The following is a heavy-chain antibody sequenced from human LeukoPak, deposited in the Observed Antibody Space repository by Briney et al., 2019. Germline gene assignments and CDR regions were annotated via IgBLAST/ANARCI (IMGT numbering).Heavy chain of an antibody. CDR2: IYSSGST. CDR3: ARDFNYGDYYYYGMDV. Sequence: SETLSLTCTVSGGSISSYYWSWIRQPPGKGLEWIGYIYSSGSTKYNPSLKSRVTMSVDTSKNQFSLKLSSVTAADTAVYYCARDFNYGDYYYYGMDVWGQGTTVTVSS. J-gene: IGHJ6*02. D-gene: IGHD4-17*01. CDR1: GGSISSYY. V-gene: IGHV4-59*12.